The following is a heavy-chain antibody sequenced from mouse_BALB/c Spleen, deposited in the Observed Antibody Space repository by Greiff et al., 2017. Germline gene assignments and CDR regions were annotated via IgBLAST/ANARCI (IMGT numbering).Heavy chain of an antibody. Sequence: VQLQQSGAELVKPGASVKLSCTASGFNIKDTYMHWVKQRPEQGLEWIGRIDPANGNTKYDPKFQGKATITADTSSNTAYLQLSSLTSEDTAVYYCANIYYGNNYYAMDYWGQGTSVTVSS. J-gene: IGHJ4*01. CDR1: GFNIKDTY. V-gene: IGHV14-3*02. CDR2: IDPANGNT. CDR3: ANIYYGNNYYAMDY. D-gene: IGHD2-1*01.